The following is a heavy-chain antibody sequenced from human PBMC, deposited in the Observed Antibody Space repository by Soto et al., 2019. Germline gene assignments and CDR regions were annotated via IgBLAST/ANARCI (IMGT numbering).Heavy chain of an antibody. CDR1: GGTFSSYA. V-gene: IGHV1-69*06. D-gene: IGHD3-10*01. J-gene: IGHJ4*02. CDR3: ARGEGITMVRGVTAYCDY. CDR2: IISIFGTA. Sequence: QVQLVQSGAEVKKPGSSVKVSCKASGGTFSSYAISWVRQAPGQGLEWMGGIISIFGTAKYAQKFQGRVTITEDKATSTAYMELSSLGSEDTAVYYCARGEGITMVRGVTAYCDYWGQGTLVTVSS.